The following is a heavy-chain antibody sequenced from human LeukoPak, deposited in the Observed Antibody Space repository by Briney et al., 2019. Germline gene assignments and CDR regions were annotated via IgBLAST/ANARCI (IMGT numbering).Heavy chain of an antibody. CDR2: ISGSGGST. Sequence: GGSLRLSCAASGFTFSSYAMSWVRQAPGKGLEWVSAISGSGGSTYYADSVKGRFTISRDNSKNTLYLQMNSLRAEDTAVYYCAKRGGYYGSGSYWPYYYYGMDVWGQGTPVTVSS. D-gene: IGHD3-10*01. V-gene: IGHV3-23*01. CDR3: AKRGGYYGSGSYWPYYYYGMDV. J-gene: IGHJ6*02. CDR1: GFTFSSYA.